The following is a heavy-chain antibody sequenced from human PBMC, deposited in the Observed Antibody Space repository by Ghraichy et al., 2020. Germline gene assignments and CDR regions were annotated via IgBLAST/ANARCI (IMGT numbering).Heavy chain of an antibody. CDR2: IYYSGGT. CDR3: ARHEYSYRWFDP. Sequence: LNISCSVSGGSISSHYWSWIRQPPGKGLEWIGYIYYSGGTNYNPSLNSRVTISADTSKNQFSLKLRSVTAADAAVYYCARHEYSYRWFDPWGQGTLVTVSS. D-gene: IGHD4-11*01. J-gene: IGHJ5*02. CDR1: GGSISSHY. V-gene: IGHV4-59*08.